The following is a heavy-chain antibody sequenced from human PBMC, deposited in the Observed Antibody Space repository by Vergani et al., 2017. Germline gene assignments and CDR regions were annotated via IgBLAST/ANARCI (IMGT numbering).Heavy chain of an antibody. CDR2: ISGSGGST. Sequence: VQLVESGGGLVKPGGSLRLSCAASGFTFSDYYMSWIRQAPGKGLEWVSAISGSGGSTYYADSVKGRFTISRDNSKNTLYLQMNSLRAEDTAVYYCAKDPDSGYVQYYFDYWGQGTLVTVSS. J-gene: IGHJ4*02. CDR1: GFTFSDYY. D-gene: IGHD5-12*01. V-gene: IGHV3-23*04. CDR3: AKDPDSGYVQYYFDY.